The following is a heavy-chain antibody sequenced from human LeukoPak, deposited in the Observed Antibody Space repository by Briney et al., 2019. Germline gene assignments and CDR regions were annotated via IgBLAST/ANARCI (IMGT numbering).Heavy chain of an antibody. CDR2: ISYDGSNK. D-gene: IGHD3-22*01. Sequence: PGRSLRLSCAASGFTFSSYAMHWVRQAPGKGLEWVAVISYDGSNKYYADSVKGRFTISRDNSKNTLYLQMNSLRAEDTAVYYCARDFVRHYYDSSGYYSTYYFDYWGQGTLVTVSS. J-gene: IGHJ4*02. CDR1: GFTFSSYA. CDR3: ARDFVRHYYDSSGYYSTYYFDY. V-gene: IGHV3-30-3*01.